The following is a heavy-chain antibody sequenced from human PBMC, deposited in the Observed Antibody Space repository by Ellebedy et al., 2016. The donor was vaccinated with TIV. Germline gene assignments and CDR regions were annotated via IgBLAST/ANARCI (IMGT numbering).Heavy chain of an antibody. CDR1: GGSFSGYY. CDR3: ARIFWNGDYYYGVDV. D-gene: IGHD1-1*01. J-gene: IGHJ6*02. Sequence: MPSETLSLTCAVTGGSFSGYYWTWIRQPPGKGLEWIGEINHSGSTHYKPSLKSRVTISVDSSKNHFSLKLSSVTAADTAVYYCARIFWNGDYYYGVDVWGQGTTVTVSS. CDR2: INHSGST. V-gene: IGHV4-34*01.